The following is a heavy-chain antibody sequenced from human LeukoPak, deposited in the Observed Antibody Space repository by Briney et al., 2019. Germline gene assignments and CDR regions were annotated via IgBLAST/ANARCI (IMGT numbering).Heavy chain of an antibody. CDR3: ARGGDSSGYEGRFDP. CDR1: GGSISSSGYS. Sequence: SETLSLTCAVSGGSISSSGYSWSWIRQPPGKGLDWIAYIYYTGSTYYNPSLKSRVTISLDTSKNQFSLKLTSVTAADTAVYYCARGGDSSGYEGRFDPWGQGTLVTVSS. D-gene: IGHD3-22*01. CDR2: IYYTGST. V-gene: IGHV4-30-4*07. J-gene: IGHJ5*02.